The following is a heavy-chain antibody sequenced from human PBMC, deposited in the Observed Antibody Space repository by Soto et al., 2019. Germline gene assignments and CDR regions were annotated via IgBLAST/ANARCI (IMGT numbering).Heavy chain of an antibody. Sequence: PGGSLRLSCAASGFTFSDYYMSWIRQAPGKGLEWVSYISSSGSTIYYADSVKGRFTISRDNAKNSLYLQMNSLRAEDTAVYYCAREPVYYGSGRRTNNYYYYYGMDVWGQGTTVTVSS. V-gene: IGHV3-11*01. CDR1: GFTFSDYY. CDR3: AREPVYYGSGRRTNNYYYYYGMDV. D-gene: IGHD3-10*01. CDR2: ISSSGSTI. J-gene: IGHJ6*02.